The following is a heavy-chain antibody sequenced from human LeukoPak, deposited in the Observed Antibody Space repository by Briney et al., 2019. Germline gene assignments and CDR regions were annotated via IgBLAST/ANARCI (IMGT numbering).Heavy chain of an antibody. D-gene: IGHD6-13*01. V-gene: IGHV1-2*04. CDR2: INPNSGGT. CDR1: GYTFTVYY. J-gene: IGHJ4*02. Sequence: AAVTVSFTGSGYTFTVYYMHWVRQAPGQGLEWMGWINPNSGGTNYSQKFQGWVTMTRDTSISTDYMELSRLRSDDTAVYYCARGGSSWPFDYWGQGTLVTVSS. CDR3: ARGGSSWPFDY.